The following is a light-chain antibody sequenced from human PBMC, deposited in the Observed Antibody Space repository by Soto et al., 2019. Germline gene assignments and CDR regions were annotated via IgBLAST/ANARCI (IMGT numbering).Light chain of an antibody. CDR2: LTS. CDR3: MQGTHWPIT. CDR1: QSLLQTNGYTY. Sequence: DVVVTQSPLSLPVTPGAPASISCRSSQSLLQTNGYTYLDWYLQKPGQSPQLLIYLTSIRASGVPDRFSGSGSGTEFTLKISRVEAEDVGVYYCMQGTHWPITFGQGTRLE. J-gene: IGKJ5*01. V-gene: IGKV2-28*01.